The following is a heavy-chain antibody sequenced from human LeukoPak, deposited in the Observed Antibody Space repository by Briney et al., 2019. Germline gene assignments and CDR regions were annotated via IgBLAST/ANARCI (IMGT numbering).Heavy chain of an antibody. CDR1: GGSISSGGYS. J-gene: IGHJ4*02. CDR3: AREKVGYYDSSGYYRHFDY. D-gene: IGHD3-22*01. V-gene: IGHV4-30-2*01. Sequence: SQTLSLTCAVSGGSISSGGYSWSWIWQPPGKGLEWIGYIYHSGSTYYNPSLKSRVTISVDRSKNQFSLKLSSVTAADTAVYYCAREKVGYYDSSGYYRHFDYWGQGTLVTVSS. CDR2: IYHSGST.